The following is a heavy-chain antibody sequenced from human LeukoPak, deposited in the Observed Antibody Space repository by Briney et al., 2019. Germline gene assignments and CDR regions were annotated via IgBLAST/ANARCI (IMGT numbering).Heavy chain of an antibody. CDR2: ITGSGLHT. V-gene: IGHV3-23*01. Sequence: GGSLRLSCAASGFTFSNFGMTWVRQGPGKGLDWVSTITGSGLHTYYADSVKGRFTISRHNSKNTLFLQMNTLRAEDTAVYYCAKGRRGLDSWGQGTLVTVSS. CDR1: GFTFSNFG. J-gene: IGHJ4*02. D-gene: IGHD3-10*01. CDR3: AKGRRGLDS.